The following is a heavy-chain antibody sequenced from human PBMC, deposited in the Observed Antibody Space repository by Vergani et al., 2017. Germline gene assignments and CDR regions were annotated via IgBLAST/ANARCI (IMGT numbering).Heavy chain of an antibody. D-gene: IGHD4-11*01. Sequence: QVQLQQWGGGLLKPSETLSLTCVVNGGYFTSYHWTWIRQSPGEGLEWVGDIDHTGRPDYNPSLKSRLTMSVDKSRKQFSLTLNSVTATDTAIYFCARVNTETNGHLYYYYYMNVWGQGTAVTVS. CDR3: ARVNTETNGHLYYYYYMNV. J-gene: IGHJ6*03. V-gene: IGHV4-34*01. CDR2: IDHTGRP. CDR1: GGYFTSYH.